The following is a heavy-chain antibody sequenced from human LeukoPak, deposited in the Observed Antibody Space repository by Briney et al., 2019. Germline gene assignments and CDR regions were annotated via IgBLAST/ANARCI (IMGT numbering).Heavy chain of an antibody. J-gene: IGHJ4*02. V-gene: IGHV3-23*01. CDR2: ISGSGGST. D-gene: IGHD6-19*01. CDR3: AKRTGSSGWYDVFDY. CDR1: GFTFSSYA. Sequence: PGGSLRLSCAASGFTFSSYAMSWVRRAPGKGLEWVSGISGSGGSTYYADSVKGRFTISRDNSENTLYLQMNSLRAEDTAVYYCAKRTGSSGWYDVFDYWGQGTLVTVSS.